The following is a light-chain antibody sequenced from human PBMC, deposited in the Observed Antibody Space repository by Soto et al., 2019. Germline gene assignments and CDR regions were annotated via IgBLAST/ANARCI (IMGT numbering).Light chain of an antibody. J-gene: IGLJ2*01. V-gene: IGLV1-44*01. CDR3: AAWDGSLHHIL. Sequence: QTVVTQPPSASGTPGQRVTISCSGSSSNMGSNTVNWYQQLPGTAPKLLIYSDNQRPSGVPDRFSGSKSGTSASLAITGLQSEDEADYYCAAWDGSLHHILFGGGTKLTVI. CDR2: SDN. CDR1: SSNMGSNT.